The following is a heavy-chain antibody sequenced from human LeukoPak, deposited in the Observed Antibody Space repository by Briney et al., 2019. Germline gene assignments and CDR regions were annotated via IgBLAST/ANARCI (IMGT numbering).Heavy chain of an antibody. Sequence: GRSLRLSCAASGFTFSSYGMHWVRQAPGKGLEWVAFIRCDGSNKYYADSVKGRFTISRDNSKNTLYLQMNSLRAEDTAVYYCAKEGSSGWYHDYWGQGTLVTVSS. J-gene: IGHJ4*02. CDR3: AKEGSSGWYHDY. CDR2: IRCDGSNK. CDR1: GFTFSSYG. D-gene: IGHD6-19*01. V-gene: IGHV3-30*02.